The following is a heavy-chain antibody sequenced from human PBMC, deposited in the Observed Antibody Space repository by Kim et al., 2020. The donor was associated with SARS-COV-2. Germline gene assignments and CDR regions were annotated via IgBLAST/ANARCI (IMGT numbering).Heavy chain of an antibody. Sequence: NGRFTISRDNAKNSLYLQMNGLRAEDTAVYYCARDGSDFDWLLYPGAAPLWGQGTMVTVSS. CDR3: ARDGSDFDWLLYPGAAPL. J-gene: IGHJ3*01. V-gene: IGHV3-11*06. D-gene: IGHD3-9*01.